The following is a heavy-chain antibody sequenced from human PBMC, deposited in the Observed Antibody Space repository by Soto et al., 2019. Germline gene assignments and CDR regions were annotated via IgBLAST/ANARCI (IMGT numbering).Heavy chain of an antibody. V-gene: IGHV4-34*01. Sequence: SETLSLTCAVYGGSFSGYYWSWIRQPPGKGLEWIGEINHSGSTNYNPSLKRRVTTSVDTSKNHFSLNLSSVTAADTAVYYCARGEYSSSFGFYYYYYGMDVWGRGTTVTVSS. J-gene: IGHJ6*02. CDR1: GGSFSGYY. CDR2: INHSGST. CDR3: ARGEYSSSFGFYYYYYGMDV. D-gene: IGHD6-6*01.